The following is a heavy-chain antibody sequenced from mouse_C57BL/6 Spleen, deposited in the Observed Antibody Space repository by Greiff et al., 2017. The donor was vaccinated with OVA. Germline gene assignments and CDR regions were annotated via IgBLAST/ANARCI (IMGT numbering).Heavy chain of an antibody. Sequence: VQLQQSGAELVRPGASVTLSCKASGYTFTDYEMHWVKQTPVHGLEWIGAIDPETGGTAYNQKFKGKAILTADKSSSTAYMGLRSLTSEDSAVYYCVCSWFAYWGQGTLVTVSS. CDR2: IDPETGGT. V-gene: IGHV1-15*01. CDR1: GYTFTDYE. CDR3: VCSWFAY. D-gene: IGHD6-1*01. J-gene: IGHJ3*01.